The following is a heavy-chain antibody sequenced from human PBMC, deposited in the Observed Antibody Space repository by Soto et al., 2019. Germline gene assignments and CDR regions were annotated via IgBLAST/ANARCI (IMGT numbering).Heavy chain of an antibody. CDR1: GESICGAIYY. CDR3: ARPGGSGWFYFDS. CDR2: IYYSGST. J-gene: IGHJ4*02. V-gene: IGHV4-39*02. Sequence: SETLSLTCIVSGESICGAIYYWGLIRQPPGKGLEWIGSIYYSGSTYYNPSLKSRVTISVDTSKNHFSLKLTSVTAADTAVYYCARPGGSGWFYFDSWGQGSQVTVS. D-gene: IGHD6-13*01.